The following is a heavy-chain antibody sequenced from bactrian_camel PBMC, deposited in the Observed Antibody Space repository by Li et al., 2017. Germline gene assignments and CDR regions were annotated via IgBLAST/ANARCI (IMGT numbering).Heavy chain of an antibody. CDR3: AADCLYCDDPRDACFGY. V-gene: IGHV3S53*01. D-gene: IGHD1*01. J-gene: IGHJ6*01. CDR2: IDRARRT. CDR1: MNGYSDEF. Sequence: HVQLVESGGGSVQAGGSLRLSCAASMNGYSDEFMGWFRQAPGKARERVATIDRARRTTYADSVKGRFTIPQDNAKNSLYLQMNSLKPEDTAMYYCAADCLYCDDPRDACFGYWGQGTQVTVS.